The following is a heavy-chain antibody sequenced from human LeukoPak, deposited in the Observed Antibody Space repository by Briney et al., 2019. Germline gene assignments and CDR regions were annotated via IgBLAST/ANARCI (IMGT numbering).Heavy chain of an antibody. Sequence: GGSLRLSCTASGFTFSSYAMSWVRQAPGKGLEWVSAISGSGGSTYYADSVKGRFTISRDNSKNTLYLQMNSLRAEDTAVYYCAKRPLVDWYFDLWGRGTLVTVSS. CDR1: GFTFSSYA. J-gene: IGHJ2*01. V-gene: IGHV3-23*01. D-gene: IGHD2-2*01. CDR3: AKRPLVDWYFDL. CDR2: ISGSGGST.